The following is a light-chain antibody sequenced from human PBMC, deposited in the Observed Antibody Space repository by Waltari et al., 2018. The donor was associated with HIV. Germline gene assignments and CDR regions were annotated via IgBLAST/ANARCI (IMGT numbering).Light chain of an antibody. CDR1: SSNIGNNA. V-gene: IGLV1-36*01. Sequence: QSVLTQPPSVSEAPRQRVTISCSGRSSNIGNNAVNWYQQVPGKPPKLLIYYDDLLSSGVSDRVSGSKSGTSASLAIRGLQSEDEADYYCAAWDDSLNGYVFGSGTKVTVL. CDR3: AAWDDSLNGYV. J-gene: IGLJ1*01. CDR2: YDD.